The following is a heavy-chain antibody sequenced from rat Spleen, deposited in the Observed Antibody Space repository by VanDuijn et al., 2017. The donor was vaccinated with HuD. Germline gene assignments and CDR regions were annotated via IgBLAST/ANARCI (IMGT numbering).Heavy chain of an antibody. CDR2: ITNTGVNT. D-gene: IGHD4-3*01. J-gene: IGHJ2*01. CDR1: GFTFDNYW. CDR3: ATEELGRGYFDY. Sequence: EVQLVESGGGLIQPGGSLKLSCVASGFTFDNYWMTWIRQAPGKGLEWVASITNTGVNTYYPDSVKGRFTISRDNAKNTLYLQMDSLRSDDTATYYCATEELGRGYFDYWGQGVMVTVSS. V-gene: IGHV5-31*01.